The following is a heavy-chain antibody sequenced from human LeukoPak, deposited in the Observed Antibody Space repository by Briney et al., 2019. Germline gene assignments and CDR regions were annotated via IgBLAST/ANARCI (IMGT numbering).Heavy chain of an antibody. Sequence: GGSLRLSCAASGFTFSSYGMHWARQAPGKGLEWVAVISYDGSNKYYADSVKGRFTISRDNARNSLYLQMDNLRAEDTGVYYCARDFYDGFALDYWGQGTLVTVSS. CDR2: ISYDGSNK. D-gene: IGHD2/OR15-2a*01. J-gene: IGHJ4*02. V-gene: IGHV3-30*03. CDR3: ARDFYDGFALDY. CDR1: GFTFSSYG.